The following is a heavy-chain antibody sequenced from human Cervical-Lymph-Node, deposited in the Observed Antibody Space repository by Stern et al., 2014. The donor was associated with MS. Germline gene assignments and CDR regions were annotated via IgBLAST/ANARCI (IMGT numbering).Heavy chain of an antibody. CDR3: ARDGGGNSGGFDI. J-gene: IGHJ3*02. Sequence: QVQLWHSWAEVKKPASSVKASCKASGGTFSSDTISWVRQAPGQGPERVGGIIPMFGTASYAQKFQGRVTMTADESTTTAYMELSSLRSEDTAVYYCARDGGGNSGGFDIWGQGTMVTVSS. D-gene: IGHD4-23*01. CDR1: GGTFSSDT. CDR2: IIPMFGTA. V-gene: IGHV1-69*01.